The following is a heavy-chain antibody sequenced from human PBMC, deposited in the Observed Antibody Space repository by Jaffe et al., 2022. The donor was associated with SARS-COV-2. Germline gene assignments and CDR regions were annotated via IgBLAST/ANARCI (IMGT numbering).Heavy chain of an antibody. CDR1: GGSISSYY. Sequence: QVQLQESGPGLVKPSETLSLTCTVSGGSISSYYWSWIRQPPGKGLEWIGYIYYSGSTNYNPSLKSRVTISVDTSKNQFSLKLSSVTAADTAVYYCARVNAAEARFFDLWGRGTLVTVSS. J-gene: IGHJ2*01. CDR2: IYYSGST. V-gene: IGHV4-59*01. D-gene: IGHD6-13*01. CDR3: ARVNAAEARFFDL.